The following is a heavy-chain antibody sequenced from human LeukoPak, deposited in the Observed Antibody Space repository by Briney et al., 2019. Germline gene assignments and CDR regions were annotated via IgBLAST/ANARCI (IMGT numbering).Heavy chain of an antibody. CDR2: IYTSGST. D-gene: IGHD4-17*01. CDR3: AREGQSPLGDSGHFDY. Sequence: SETLSLTCTVSGGSISSYYWSWIRQPAGKGLEWIGRIYTSGSTNYNPSLKSRVTMSVDTSKNQFSLKLSSVTAAGTAVYYCAREGQSPLGDSGHFDYWGQGTLVTVSS. V-gene: IGHV4-4*07. J-gene: IGHJ4*02. CDR1: GGSISSYY.